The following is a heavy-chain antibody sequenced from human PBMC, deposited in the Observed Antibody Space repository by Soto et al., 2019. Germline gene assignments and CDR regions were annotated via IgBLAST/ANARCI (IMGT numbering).Heavy chain of an antibody. CDR2: ISGSGGST. D-gene: IGHD6-13*01. J-gene: IGHJ6*03. CDR1: GFTFSSYA. Sequence: GGSLRLSCAASGFTFSSYAMSWVRQAPGKGLEWVSAISGSGGSTYYADSVKGRFTISRDNSKNTLYLQMNSLRAEDTAVYYCAGQELIAAAGGGYMDVWGKGTTVTVS. V-gene: IGHV3-23*01. CDR3: AGQELIAAAGGGYMDV.